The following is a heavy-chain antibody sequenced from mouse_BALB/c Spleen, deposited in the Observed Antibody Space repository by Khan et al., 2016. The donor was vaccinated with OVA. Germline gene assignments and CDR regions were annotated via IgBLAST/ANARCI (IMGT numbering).Heavy chain of an antibody. CDR2: VDPANGNT. J-gene: IGHJ4*01. CDR1: GINIKDTY. V-gene: IGHV14-3*02. Sequence: IQLVQSGAELVKPGASVKLSCTASGINIKDTYIHWEKQRPEQGLEWIGRVDPANGNTKYDPKFQGKASITADISSNTAYLQLNSLTSEDTAVYFCSSAIYYYDAMSYWGHGTTVTVSS. D-gene: IGHD1-1*01. CDR3: SSAIYYYDAMSY.